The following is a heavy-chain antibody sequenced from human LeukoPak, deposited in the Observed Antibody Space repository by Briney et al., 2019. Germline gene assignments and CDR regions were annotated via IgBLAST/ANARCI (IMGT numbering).Heavy chain of an antibody. D-gene: IGHD3-3*01. CDR3: AKDGDGYYDFWSGYYPNFDY. J-gene: IGHJ4*02. Sequence: GGSLRLSCAASGFTFSNAWMSWVRQAPGKGLEWVSAISGSGGSTYYADSVKGRFTISRDNSKNTLYLQMNSLRAEDTAVYYCAKDGDGYYDFWSGYYPNFDYWGQGTLVTVSS. CDR1: GFTFSNAW. V-gene: IGHV3-23*01. CDR2: ISGSGGST.